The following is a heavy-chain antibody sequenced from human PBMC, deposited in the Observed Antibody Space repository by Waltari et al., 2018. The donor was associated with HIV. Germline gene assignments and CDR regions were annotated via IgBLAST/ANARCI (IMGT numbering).Heavy chain of an antibody. CDR2: ISSGGNTI. Sequence: EVQRAESGGCWVQPGGALRLPCAASGSIFSSYDRTWGRQAPGKGLVWVSYISSGGNTIPYADSVKGRFTISRDNAKNSLYLQMNSLRAEDTAVYYCARDLGGSCWYDYYYGMDVWGQGTTVTVSS. CDR1: GSIFSSYD. J-gene: IGHJ6*02. V-gene: IGHV3-48*03. CDR3: ARDLGGSCWYDYYYGMDV. D-gene: IGHD6-19*01.